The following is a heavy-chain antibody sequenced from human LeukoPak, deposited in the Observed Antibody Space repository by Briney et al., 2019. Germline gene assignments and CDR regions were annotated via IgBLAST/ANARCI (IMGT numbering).Heavy chain of an antibody. V-gene: IGHV3-23*01. CDR3: AKGGVIIPPFDY. CDR2: ISGSGGST. CDR1: GFTFSSYA. Sequence: GGSLRPSCAASGFTFSSYAMSWVRQAPGKGLEWVSAISGSGGSTYYADSVKGRFTISRDNSENTLYLQMNSLRAEDTAVYYCAKGGVIIPPFDYWGQGTLVTVSS. D-gene: IGHD3-3*01. J-gene: IGHJ4*02.